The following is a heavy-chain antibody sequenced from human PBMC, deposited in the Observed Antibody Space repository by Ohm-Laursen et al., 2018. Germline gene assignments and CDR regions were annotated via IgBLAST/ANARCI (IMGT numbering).Heavy chain of an antibody. CDR2: INHSGST. Sequence: SDTLSLTCTVSGGSISGRSYYWGWIRQPPGKGLEWIGEINHSGSTNYNPSLKSRVTISVDTSKNQFSLKLSSVTAADTAVYFCARRDITKAFNIWGQGTLVTVSS. CDR1: GGSISGRSYY. D-gene: IGHD2-21*02. J-gene: IGHJ3*02. V-gene: IGHV4-39*07. CDR3: ARRDITKAFNI.